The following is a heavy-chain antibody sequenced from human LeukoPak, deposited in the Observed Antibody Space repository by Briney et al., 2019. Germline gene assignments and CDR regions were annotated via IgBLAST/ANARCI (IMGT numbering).Heavy chain of an antibody. CDR3: APTAEAYTSWWKV. V-gene: IGHV1-2*02. CDR1: GYKFTDDY. CDR2: INPDSGFT. Sequence: ASAKVSCKASGYKFTDDYMHWVRQAPGQGLEFMGWINPDSGFTNYAQKFKGRVTMTRDTSISTAYLEVRSLTSDDTAVYYCAPTAEAYTSWWKVWGQGTLVTVSS. D-gene: IGHD3-16*01. J-gene: IGHJ4*02.